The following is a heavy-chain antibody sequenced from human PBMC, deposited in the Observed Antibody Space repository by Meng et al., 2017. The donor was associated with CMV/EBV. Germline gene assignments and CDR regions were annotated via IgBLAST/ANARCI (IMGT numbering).Heavy chain of an antibody. CDR3: ARGMYYDFWSGYYPRLDY. J-gene: IGHJ4*02. D-gene: IGHD3-3*01. CDR1: XNTFTSYY. V-gene: IGHV1-46*01. CDR2: INPSGGST. Sequence: QVQLVQSGAEVKKPXASVKVSXXAXXNTFTSYYMHWVRQAPGQGLEWMGIINPSGGSTSYAQKFQGRVTMTRDTSTSTVYMELSSLRSEDTAVYYCARGMYYDFWSGYYPRLDYWGQGTLVTVSS.